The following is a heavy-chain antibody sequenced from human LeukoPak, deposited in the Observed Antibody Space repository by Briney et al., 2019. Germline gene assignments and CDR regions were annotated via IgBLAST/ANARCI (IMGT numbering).Heavy chain of an antibody. CDR1: GGTFSSYA. D-gene: IGHD3-10*01. CDR2: IIPIFGTA. CDR3: ARSYYYGSGSYPHDAFDI. Sequence: GASVKVSGKASGGTFSSYAISWVRQAPGQGLEWMGGIIPIFGTANYAQKFQGRVTITADESTSTAYMELSSLRSEDTAVYYCARSYYYGSGSYPHDAFDIWGQGTMVTVSS. J-gene: IGHJ3*02. V-gene: IGHV1-69*13.